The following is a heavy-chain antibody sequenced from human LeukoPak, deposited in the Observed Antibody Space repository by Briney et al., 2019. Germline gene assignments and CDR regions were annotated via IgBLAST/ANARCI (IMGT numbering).Heavy chain of an antibody. CDR1: GYSFSSYW. D-gene: IGHD3-10*01. CDR2: IYPGDSDT. J-gene: IGHJ5*02. CDR3: ATVDIGYGSRSYYRS. Sequence: GESLKISCKGSGYSFSSYWIGWVRQMPGKGLEWMGIIYPGDSDTRYSPSFQGQVTISADKSINTAYLQWSSLKASDTAMYFCATVDIGYGSRSYYRSWGKGTLVTVSS. V-gene: IGHV5-51*01.